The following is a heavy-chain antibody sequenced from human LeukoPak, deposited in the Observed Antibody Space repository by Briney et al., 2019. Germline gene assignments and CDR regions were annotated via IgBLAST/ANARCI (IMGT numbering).Heavy chain of an antibody. J-gene: IGHJ4*02. V-gene: IGHV4-34*10. CDR1: GVSSNRND. CDR3: ARDLIGYGSGSYFRTRIYFDY. Sequence: SETLSLTCAVYGVSSNRNDWSWIRQPPGKGLEWIGEINHDEYTNYNPSLKSRVTMSVDTSKNQFSLKLSSVTAADTAVYYCARDLIGYGSGSYFRTRIYFDYWGQGTLVTVSS. CDR2: INHDEYT. D-gene: IGHD3-10*01.